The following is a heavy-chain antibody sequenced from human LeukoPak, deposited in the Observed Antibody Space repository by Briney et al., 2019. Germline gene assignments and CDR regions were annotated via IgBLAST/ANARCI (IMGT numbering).Heavy chain of an antibody. CDR3: ARRRGGYGEGELDY. J-gene: IGHJ4*02. V-gene: IGHV3-66*04. D-gene: IGHD4-17*01. CDR1: AFIASNKY. Sequence: GRSLRLSCAPSAFIASNKYMSWVRQPPGKGLEWVSSIRSDGTTDYADSVKGRFTISRDDSKNTLYLQMNSLGVEDTAVYSCARRRGGYGEGELDYWGQGTLVTVS. CDR2: IRSDGTT.